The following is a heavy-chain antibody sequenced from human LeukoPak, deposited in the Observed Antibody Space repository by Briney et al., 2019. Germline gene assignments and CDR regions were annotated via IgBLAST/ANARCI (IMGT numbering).Heavy chain of an antibody. CDR3: ARGPNDFWSGYYSHYFDY. CDR2: INHSGST. V-gene: IGHV4-34*01. CDR1: GGSFSGYY. D-gene: IGHD3-3*01. J-gene: IGHJ4*02. Sequence: PSDTLSLTCAVYGGSFSGYYWSWIRQPPGEGLEWIGEINHSGSTNYNPSLKSRVTISVDTSKNQFSLKLSSVTAADTAVYYCARGPNDFWSGYYSHYFDYWGQGTLVTVSS.